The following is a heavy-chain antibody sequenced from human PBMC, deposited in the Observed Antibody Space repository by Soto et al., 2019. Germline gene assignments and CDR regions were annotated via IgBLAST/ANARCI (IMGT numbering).Heavy chain of an antibody. CDR1: GGSISSGGYY. V-gene: IGHV4-31*03. Sequence: QVQLQESGPELVKPSQTLSLTCTVSGGSISSGGYYWSWIRQHPGKGLEWIGYIYYSGSTYYNPSLKSRVTISVDTSKNQFSLKLSSVTAADTAVYYCARAGITIFGVVKYYYYMDVWGKGTTVTVSS. D-gene: IGHD3-3*01. J-gene: IGHJ6*03. CDR3: ARAGITIFGVVKYYYYMDV. CDR2: IYYSGST.